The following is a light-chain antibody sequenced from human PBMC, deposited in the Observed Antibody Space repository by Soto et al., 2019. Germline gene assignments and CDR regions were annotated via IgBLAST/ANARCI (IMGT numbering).Light chain of an antibody. CDR2: KAS. V-gene: IGKV1-5*03. CDR3: QQYNSFWT. Sequence: DIQMTQSPSTLSASVGDKVTIACRASQSISSWLAWYQQKPGKAPKLLTYKASSLESGVPSRFSGSGSGTGFTLTISTLQPDDFATYYCQQYNSFWTFGQGTKVEIK. CDR1: QSISSW. J-gene: IGKJ1*01.